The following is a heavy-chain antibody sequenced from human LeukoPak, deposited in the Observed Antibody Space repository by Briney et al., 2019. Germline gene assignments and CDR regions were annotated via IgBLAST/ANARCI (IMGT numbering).Heavy chain of an antibody. D-gene: IGHD3-16*01. CDR2: IYYSEST. V-gene: IGHV4-59*01. Sequence: SETLSLTCTVSGGSISSYYWSWIRQPPGKGLEWIGYIYYSESTNYNPSLKSRVTISVDTSKNQFSLKLSSVTAADTAVYYCARITKLQYFDYWGQGTLVTVSS. CDR1: GGSISSYY. CDR3: ARITKLQYFDY. J-gene: IGHJ4*02.